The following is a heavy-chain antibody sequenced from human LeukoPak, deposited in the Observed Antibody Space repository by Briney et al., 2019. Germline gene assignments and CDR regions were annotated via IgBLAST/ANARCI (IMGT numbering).Heavy chain of an antibody. V-gene: IGHV4-34*01. CDR3: ARANSSGWYVDY. CDR1: GRSFSGYY. J-gene: IGHJ4*02. Sequence: SETLSLTCAVYGRSFSGYYWSWIRQPPGKGLEWIGEINHSGSTNYNPSLKSRVTISVDTSKNQFSLKLSSVTAADTAVYYCARANSSGWYVDYWGQGTLVTVSS. D-gene: IGHD6-19*01. CDR2: INHSGST.